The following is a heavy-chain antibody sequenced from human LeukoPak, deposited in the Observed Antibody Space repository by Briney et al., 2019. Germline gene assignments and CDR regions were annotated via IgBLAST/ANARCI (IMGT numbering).Heavy chain of an antibody. Sequence: PLASVKVSCKASGYTFTSYDINWVRQATGQGLEWMGWMNPNSGNTGYAQKFQGRVTITRNTSISTAYMELSSLRSEDTAVYYCARGFSAPYYYYMDVWGKGTTVTVSS. CDR1: GYTFTSYD. CDR3: ARGFSAPYYYYMDV. D-gene: IGHD3-10*01. J-gene: IGHJ6*03. V-gene: IGHV1-8*03. CDR2: MNPNSGNT.